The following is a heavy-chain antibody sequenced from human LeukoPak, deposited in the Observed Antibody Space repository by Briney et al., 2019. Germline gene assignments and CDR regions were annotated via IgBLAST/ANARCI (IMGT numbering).Heavy chain of an antibody. D-gene: IGHD3-10*01. Sequence: GASVEVSCKASGYTFMDSYMHWVRQAPGQRPEWMAWINPNGGETHYAQKFRGRVILTLDTSISTAYMELNSLQYDDSAIYYCARDLTAGSSHYWAAGTLVRVSS. CDR1: GYTFMDSY. CDR3: ARDLTAGSSHY. CDR2: INPNGGET. J-gene: IGHJ4*02. V-gene: IGHV1-2*02.